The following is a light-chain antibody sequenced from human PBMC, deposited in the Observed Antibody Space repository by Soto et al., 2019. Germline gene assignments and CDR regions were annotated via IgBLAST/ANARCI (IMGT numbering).Light chain of an antibody. CDR3: QQYNNWPRT. Sequence: IMLTQSPGTLSLSPGERATLSCRASQSVSSSDLAWYQQKPGQAPRLLIYGASTMATGIPARFSGSGSGTEFTLTISSLQSEDFAVYYCQQYNNWPRTFGQGTKVDI. CDR2: GAS. V-gene: IGKV3-15*01. CDR1: QSVSSSD. J-gene: IGKJ1*01.